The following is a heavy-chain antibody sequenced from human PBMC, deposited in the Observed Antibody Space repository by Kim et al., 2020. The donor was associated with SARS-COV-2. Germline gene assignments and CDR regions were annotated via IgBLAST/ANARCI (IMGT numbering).Heavy chain of an antibody. D-gene: IGHD6-6*01. Sequence: DSVRSRLTISRDNSKTTLYLQMNNLRVEDTSVYYCERDLNRITTRPIFDHWGQGTLVTVSS. V-gene: IGHV3-30*07. CDR3: ERDLNRITTRPIFDH. J-gene: IGHJ4*02.